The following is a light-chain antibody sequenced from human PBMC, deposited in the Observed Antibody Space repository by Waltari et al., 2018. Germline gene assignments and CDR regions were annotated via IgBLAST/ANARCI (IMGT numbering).Light chain of an antibody. CDR1: RRDVGSYNL. CDR2: EDS. V-gene: IGLV2-23*01. J-gene: IGLJ2*01. CDR3: CSYAGSFTLI. Sequence: QSALTQPASVSGSPGQSITIPCTGTRRDVGSYNLVSWYQEHPGKAPKLMIYEDSKRPSGVSNRFSGSKSGNTASLTISGLQAEDEADYYCCSYAGSFTLIFGGGTKLTVL.